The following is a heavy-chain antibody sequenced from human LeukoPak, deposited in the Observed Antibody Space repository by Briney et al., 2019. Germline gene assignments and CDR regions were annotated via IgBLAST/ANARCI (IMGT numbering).Heavy chain of an antibody. CDR1: GYTVTGYY. CDR3: ASNVGNYGDYVPYYYYYYGMDV. D-gene: IGHD4-17*01. V-gene: IGHV1-2*02. CDR2: INPNSGGT. Sequence: ASVKVSCKASGYTVTGYYMHWVRQAPGQGLEWMGWINPNSGGTNYAQKFQGRVTMTRDTSISTAYMELSRLRSDDTAVYYCASNVGNYGDYVPYYYYYYGMDVWGQGTTVTVSS. J-gene: IGHJ6*02.